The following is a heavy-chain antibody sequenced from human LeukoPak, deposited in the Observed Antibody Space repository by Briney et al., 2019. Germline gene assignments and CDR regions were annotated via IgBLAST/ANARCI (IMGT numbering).Heavy chain of an antibody. J-gene: IGHJ6*02. CDR3: ATSSSWYPRESDYGMDV. CDR1: GFTFSSYC. D-gene: IGHD6-13*01. V-gene: IGHV3-33*01. Sequence: GGSLRPSCAASGFTFSSYCMHWVRQAPGKGLEWVAVIWYDGSNKYYADSVKGRFTISRDNSKNTLYLQMNSLRAEDTAVYYCATSSSWYPRESDYGMDVWGQGTTATVSS. CDR2: IWYDGSNK.